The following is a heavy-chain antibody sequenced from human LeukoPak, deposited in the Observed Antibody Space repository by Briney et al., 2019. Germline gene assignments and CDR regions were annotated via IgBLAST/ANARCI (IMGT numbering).Heavy chain of an antibody. CDR1: GFTFSSYA. V-gene: IGHV3-23*01. CDR3: AKFPWLLYYFDY. CDR2: ISGSGGST. Sequence: GGSLRLSCAASGFTFSSYAMSWVRQAPGKGLEWVSAISGSGGSTYYADSVKGRFTISRDNSKNTLYLQTNSLRAEDTAVYYCAKFPWLLYYFDYWGQGTLVTVSS. D-gene: IGHD5-18*01. J-gene: IGHJ4*02.